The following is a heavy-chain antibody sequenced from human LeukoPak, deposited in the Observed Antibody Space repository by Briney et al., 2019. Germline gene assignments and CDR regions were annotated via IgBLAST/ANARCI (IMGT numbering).Heavy chain of an antibody. J-gene: IGHJ1*01. CDR1: GFTFSSYS. V-gene: IGHV3-21*01. CDR2: ISSSSSYI. CDR3: ARADYGDYEAEYFQH. D-gene: IGHD4-17*01. Sequence: GGSLRLSCAASGFTFSSYSMNWVRQAPGKGLEWVSSISSSSSYIYYADSVKGRFTISRDNAKNSLYLQMNSLRAEDTAVYYCARADYGDYEAEYFQHWGQGTLVTVSS.